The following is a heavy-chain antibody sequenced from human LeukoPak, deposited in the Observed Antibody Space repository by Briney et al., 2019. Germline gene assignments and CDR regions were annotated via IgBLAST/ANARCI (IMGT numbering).Heavy chain of an antibody. D-gene: IGHD5-24*01. Sequence: GGSLRLSCAASGFTFSSYSMNWVRQAPGKGLEWVSYISSSSSTIYYADSVKGRFTISRDNAKNSLYLQMNSLRAEDTAVYYCARGDGYNYLSGWFDPWGQGTLVTVSS. V-gene: IGHV3-48*01. CDR1: GFTFSSYS. CDR3: ARGDGYNYLSGWFDP. CDR2: ISSSSSTI. J-gene: IGHJ5*02.